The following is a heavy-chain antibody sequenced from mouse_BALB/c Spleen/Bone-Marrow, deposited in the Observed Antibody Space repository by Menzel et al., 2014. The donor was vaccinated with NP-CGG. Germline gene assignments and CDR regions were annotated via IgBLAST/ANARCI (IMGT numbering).Heavy chain of an antibody. CDR1: GFSLTGYG. J-gene: IGHJ4*01. CDR3: ARELGHYAMDY. D-gene: IGHD4-1*01. Sequence: VMLVESGPGLVAPSQCLSITCTVSGFSLTGYGVNWVRQPPGKGLEWLGMIWGDGSTDYNSALKSRLSISKDNSKSQVFLKMNSLQTDDTARYYCARELGHYAMDYWGQGTSVTVSS. V-gene: IGHV2-6-7*01. CDR2: IWGDGST.